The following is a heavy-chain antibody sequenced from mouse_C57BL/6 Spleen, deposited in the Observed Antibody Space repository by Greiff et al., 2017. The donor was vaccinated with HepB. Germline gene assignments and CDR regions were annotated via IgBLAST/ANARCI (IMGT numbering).Heavy chain of an antibody. V-gene: IGHV14-2*01. J-gene: IGHJ2*01. CDR1: GYTFTSYW. D-gene: IGHD1-1*01. CDR2: IDPEDGET. CDR3: ARRHYGSSYDYFDY. Sequence: VQLQQPGTELVKPGASVKLSCKASGYTFTSYWMHWVKQRTEQGLEWIGRIDPEDGETKYAPKFQGKATITADTSSNTAYLQLSSLTSEDTAVYYCARRHYGSSYDYFDYWGQGTTLTVSS.